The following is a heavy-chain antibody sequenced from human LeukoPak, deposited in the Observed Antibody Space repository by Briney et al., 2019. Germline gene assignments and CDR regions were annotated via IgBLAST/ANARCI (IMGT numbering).Heavy chain of an antibody. Sequence: SETLSLTCAVSGGSIRSTNWWNWVRQSPGKGLEWIGEVFHNGSANYNPSLKSRVTILVDKSKNQFSLKLNSVTATDTAVYYCARLLAMTGTYYSFYYGLDVWGQGTTVTVSS. D-gene: IGHD6-19*01. V-gene: IGHV4-4*02. CDR2: VFHNGSA. J-gene: IGHJ6*02. CDR1: GGSIRSTNW. CDR3: ARLLAMTGTYYSFYYGLDV.